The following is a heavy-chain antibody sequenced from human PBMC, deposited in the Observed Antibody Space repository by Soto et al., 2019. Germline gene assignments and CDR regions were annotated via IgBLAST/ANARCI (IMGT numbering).Heavy chain of an antibody. Sequence: PSETLSLTCTVSGGSISSYYWSWIRQPPGKGLEWIGYIYYSGSTNYNPSLKSRVTISVDTSKNQFSLKLSSVTAADTAVYYCARFRVDMATISWFDPCGQGTLVTVSS. D-gene: IGHD5-12*01. CDR3: ARFRVDMATISWFDP. CDR2: IYYSGST. V-gene: IGHV4-59*01. CDR1: GGSISSYY. J-gene: IGHJ5*02.